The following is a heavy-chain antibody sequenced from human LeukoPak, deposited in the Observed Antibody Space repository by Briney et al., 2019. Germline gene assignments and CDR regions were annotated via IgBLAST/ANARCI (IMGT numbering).Heavy chain of an antibody. CDR3: ARDLAVAASDAFDI. J-gene: IGHJ3*02. V-gene: IGHV3-21*01. D-gene: IGHD6-19*01. CDR1: GFTFSSYS. CDR2: ISSSSSYI. Sequence: GGSLRLSCAASGFTFSSYSMNWVRQAPGKGLEWVSSISSSSSYIYYADSVKGRFTISRDSAKNSLYLQMNSLRAEDTAVYYCARDLAVAASDAFDIWGQGTMVTVSS.